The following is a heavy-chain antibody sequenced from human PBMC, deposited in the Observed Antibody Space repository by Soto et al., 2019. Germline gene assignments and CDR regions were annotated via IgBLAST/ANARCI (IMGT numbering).Heavy chain of an antibody. CDR3: AKRWGSWYGGYYFDY. CDR2: ISGSGGST. V-gene: IGHV3-23*01. J-gene: IGHJ4*02. CDR1: GFTFSSYA. D-gene: IGHD6-13*01. Sequence: GGSLRLSCAASGFTFSSYAMSWVRQAPGKGLEWVSAISGSGGSTYYADSVKGRFTISRDNSKNTLYLQMNSLRAEDTAVYYCAKRWGSWYGGYYFDYWGQGTLVTVSS.